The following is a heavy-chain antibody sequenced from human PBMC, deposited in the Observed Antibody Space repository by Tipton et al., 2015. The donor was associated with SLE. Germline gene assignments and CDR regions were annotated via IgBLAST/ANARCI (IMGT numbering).Heavy chain of an antibody. J-gene: IGHJ4*02. V-gene: IGHV4-39*01. CDR2: IYYSGST. Sequence: TLSLTCTVSGGSISSSSYYWGWIRQPPGKGLEWIGSIYYSGSTYYNPSLKSRVTMSVDTSKNQFSLEVSSVTAADTAVYYCARHGYSNWRFYFYYWAQGTLVTVSS. D-gene: IGHD4-11*01. CDR3: ARHGYSNWRFYFYY. CDR1: GGSISSSSYY.